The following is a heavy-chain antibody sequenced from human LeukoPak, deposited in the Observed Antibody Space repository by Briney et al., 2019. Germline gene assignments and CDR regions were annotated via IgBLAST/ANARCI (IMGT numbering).Heavy chain of an antibody. D-gene: IGHD5-12*01. CDR3: ARGLRVTKYSGPGY. J-gene: IGHJ4*02. CDR2: IRSKANSYAT. V-gene: IGHV3-73*01. CDR1: GFTFSGSA. Sequence: GGSLRLSCAASGFTFSGSAMHWVRQASGKGLGWVGRIRSKANSYATAYAASVKGRFTISRDDSKNTAYLQMNSLKTEDTAVYYCARGLRVTKYSGPGYWGQGTLVTVSS.